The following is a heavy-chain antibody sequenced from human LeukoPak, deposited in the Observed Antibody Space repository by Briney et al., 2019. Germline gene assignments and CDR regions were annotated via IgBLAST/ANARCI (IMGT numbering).Heavy chain of an antibody. D-gene: IGHD5-12*01. CDR3: ARSYSGVLAHFDY. CDR2: IYSGGST. V-gene: IGHV3-66*01. J-gene: IGHJ4*02. Sequence: GGSLRLSCAASGFNVSSNFMSWVRQAPGRGLEWVSFIYSGGSTSYTDSVKGRFTISRDTSKNTLYLQMNSLRVEDTAVYYCARSYSGVLAHFDYWGQGTLVTVSS. CDR1: GFNVSSNF.